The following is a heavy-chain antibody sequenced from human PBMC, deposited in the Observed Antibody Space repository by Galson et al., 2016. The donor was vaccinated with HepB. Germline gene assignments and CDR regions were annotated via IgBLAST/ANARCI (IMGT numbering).Heavy chain of an antibody. CDR3: AKERPYYYGMDV. CDR2: IWSDGSNK. V-gene: IGHV3-33*06. Sequence: SLRLSCAASGFTFSNYAMHWVSQAPGKGLEWVAAIWSDGSNKYYADSVKGRFTISRDNSKNTLYLQMNSLRAEDTAVYYCAKERPYYYGMDVWGQGTTVTVSS. CDR1: GFTFSNYA. D-gene: IGHD6-6*01. J-gene: IGHJ6*02.